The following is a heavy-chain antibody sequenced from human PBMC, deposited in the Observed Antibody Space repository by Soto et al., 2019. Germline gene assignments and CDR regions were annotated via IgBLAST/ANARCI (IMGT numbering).Heavy chain of an antibody. D-gene: IGHD4-17*01. CDR3: ARDCDDYGGNPYDAYYYYYGMDV. CDR2: ISAYNGNT. CDR1: GYTFTSYG. Sequence: SVKVSCKASGYTFTSYGISWVRQSPLQWRDWMGCISAYNGNTNYAQKLQGRVTMTTDTSTSTAYMELRSLRSDDTAVYYCARDCDDYGGNPYDAYYYYYGMDVWGQGTTVTVSS. V-gene: IGHV1-18*01. J-gene: IGHJ6*02.